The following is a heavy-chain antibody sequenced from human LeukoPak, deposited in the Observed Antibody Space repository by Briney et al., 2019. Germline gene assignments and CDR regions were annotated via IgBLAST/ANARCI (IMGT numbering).Heavy chain of an antibody. D-gene: IGHD2-2*02. J-gene: IGHJ4*02. CDR1: GGSFSSYY. CDR3: ARWVGYCSSTSCYMDY. Sequence: PSETLSLTCAVYGGSFSSYYWSWIRQPPGKGREWIGEINHSGSTNYNPSLKSRVTISVDTSKNQFSLKLSSVTAADTAVYYCARWVGYCSSTSCYMDYWGQGTLVTVSS. CDR2: INHSGST. V-gene: IGHV4-34*01.